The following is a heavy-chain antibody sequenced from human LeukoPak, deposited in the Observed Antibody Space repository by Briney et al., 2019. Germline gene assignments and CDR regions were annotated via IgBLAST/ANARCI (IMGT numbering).Heavy chain of an antibody. J-gene: IGHJ4*02. CDR3: ARDPDYVWGSYRLFDY. CDR2: ISAYNGNT. CDR1: GGTFSSYA. V-gene: IGHV1-18*01. Sequence: ASVKVSCKASGGTFSSYAISWVRQAPGQGLEWMGWISAYNGNTNYAQKLQGRVTMTTDTSTSTAYMELRSLRSDDTAVYYCARDPDYVWGSYRLFDYWSQGTLVTVSS. D-gene: IGHD3-16*02.